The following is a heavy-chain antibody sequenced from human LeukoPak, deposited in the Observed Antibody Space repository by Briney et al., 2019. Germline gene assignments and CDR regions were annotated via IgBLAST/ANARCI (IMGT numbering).Heavy chain of an antibody. D-gene: IGHD1-1*01. V-gene: IGHV3-74*01. CDR1: GFTFSSYW. J-gene: IGHJ4*02. CDR3: ARVVGSGTAYLY. CDR2: INSDGSST. Sequence: GGSLRLSCTASGFTFSSYWMHWVRQAPGKGLVWVSRINSDGSSTNYAASVKGRFTVSRDNAKNTLFLQMNSLRAEDTAVYYCARVVGSGTAYLYWGQGTLVTVSS.